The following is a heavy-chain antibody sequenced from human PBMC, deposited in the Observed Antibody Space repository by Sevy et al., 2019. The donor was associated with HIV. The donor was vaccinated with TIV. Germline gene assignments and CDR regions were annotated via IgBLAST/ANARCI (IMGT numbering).Heavy chain of an antibody. Sequence: ASVKVSCKASGGTFDTYSISWLRQAPGQGPEWLGGTTPMFATASYAQKFQGRVTIAADKSTDTAYMELRSLTSEDSAAYYCARDRDVTFGGGDAFDIWGQGTKVTVSS. J-gene: IGHJ3*02. V-gene: IGHV1-69*06. CDR1: GGTFDTYS. D-gene: IGHD3-16*01. CDR3: ARDRDVTFGGGDAFDI. CDR2: TTPMFATA.